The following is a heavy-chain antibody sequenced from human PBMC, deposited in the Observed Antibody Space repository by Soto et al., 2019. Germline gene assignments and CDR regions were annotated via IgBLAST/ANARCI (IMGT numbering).Heavy chain of an antibody. CDR2: IKSKADGGTV. V-gene: IGHV3-15*07. D-gene: IGHD3-10*01. J-gene: IGHJ4*02. Sequence: EVRLVQSGGGFVKPEGSLRLSCSASGFSLSDGWMNWVRQTPGKGLEWVGRIKSKADGGTVDYAAPVKGRFVISRDDSDNMLYLQMTSLKADDTGIYYCTRRPKAGDAGVDPLAHWGQGALVTVSS. CDR1: GFSLSDGW. CDR3: TRRPKAGDAGVDPLAH.